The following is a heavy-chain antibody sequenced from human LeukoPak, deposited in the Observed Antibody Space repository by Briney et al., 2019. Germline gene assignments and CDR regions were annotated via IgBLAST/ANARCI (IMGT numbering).Heavy chain of an antibody. CDR2: INPNSGGT. V-gene: IGHV1-2*02. CDR1: GYTFTAYY. J-gene: IGHJ3*02. Sequence: ASVKVSCKASGYTFTAYYMHWVRPAPGQGLEWMGWINPNSGGTNYAQKFQGRVTMTRYTSNSTAYMALSRLRSDGTGMYYCARDYYDSSGVGAFDIWGEGTMGTVSS. D-gene: IGHD3-22*01. CDR3: ARDYYDSSGVGAFDI.